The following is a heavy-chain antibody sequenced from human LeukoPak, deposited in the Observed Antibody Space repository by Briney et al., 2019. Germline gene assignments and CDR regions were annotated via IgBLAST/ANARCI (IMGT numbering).Heavy chain of an antibody. CDR2: ISGSGGST. CDR1: GFTFSSYA. D-gene: IGHD6-13*01. V-gene: IGHV3-23*01. Sequence: GGSLRLSCAASGFTFSSYAMSWVRQAPGKGLEWVSAISGSGGSTYYADSVKGRFTISRDNSINTLYLQMNSLRAEDTAVYFCAKDRYTSSWYPNFWGQGTLVTVSS. J-gene: IGHJ4*02. CDR3: AKDRYTSSWYPNF.